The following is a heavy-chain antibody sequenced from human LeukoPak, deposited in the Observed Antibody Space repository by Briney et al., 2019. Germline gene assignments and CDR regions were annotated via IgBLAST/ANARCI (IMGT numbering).Heavy chain of an antibody. Sequence: PSETLSLTRTVSGGSISGYYWSWIRQPPGKGLEWIGYIYYSGTTNYNPSLKSRVIISVDTSTNQFSLKVSSVTAADTAVYYCARHRSTSGWDYWGQGTLVTVSS. J-gene: IGHJ4*02. CDR1: GGSISGYY. V-gene: IGHV4-59*08. CDR2: IYYSGTT. CDR3: ARHRSTSGWDY. D-gene: IGHD6-19*01.